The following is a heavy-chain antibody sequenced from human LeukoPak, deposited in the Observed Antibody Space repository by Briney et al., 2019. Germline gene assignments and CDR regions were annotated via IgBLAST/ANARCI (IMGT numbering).Heavy chain of an antibody. CDR1: GASISSGDYY. Sequence: PSQTLSLTCTVSGASISSGDYYWSWIRQHPGKGLEWIGYIYYSGTTYYNPSLKSRVTISVDTSKNQFSLKLSSVTAADTAVYYCARDIRGRGYFDYWGQGTPVTVSS. CDR2: IYYSGTT. CDR3: ARDIRGRGYFDY. D-gene: IGHD1-26*01. J-gene: IGHJ4*02. V-gene: IGHV4-31*03.